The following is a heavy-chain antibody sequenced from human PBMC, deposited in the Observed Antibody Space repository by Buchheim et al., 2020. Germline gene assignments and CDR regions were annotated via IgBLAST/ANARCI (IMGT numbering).Heavy chain of an antibody. J-gene: IGHJ6*02. CDR3: ASFPYYDSSGYYYGYYGMDV. V-gene: IGHV3-74*01. CDR1: GFTFSSYW. D-gene: IGHD3-22*01. CDR2: INSDGSST. Sequence: EVQLVESGGGLVQPGGSLRLSCAASGFTFSSYWMHWVRQAPGKGLVWVSRINSDGSSTSYADSVKGRFTISRDNAKNTLYLQMNSLRAEDTAVYYCASFPYYDSSGYYYGYYGMDVWGQGTT.